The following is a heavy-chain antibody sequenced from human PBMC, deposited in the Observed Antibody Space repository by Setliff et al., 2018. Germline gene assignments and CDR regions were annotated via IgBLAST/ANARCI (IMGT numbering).Heavy chain of an antibody. D-gene: IGHD5-18*01. Sequence: PGGSLRLSCVASGFTFNEHAMHWVRQAPGKGLEWVSSISGNSGKVGYADSVKDRFTISRDDSKNSMFLQMNSLKTEDTAVYYCARDVGYTYGLGFWGQGTLVTVSS. CDR1: GFTFNEHA. CDR3: ARDVGYTYGLGF. J-gene: IGHJ4*02. CDR2: ISGNSGKV. V-gene: IGHV3-9*01.